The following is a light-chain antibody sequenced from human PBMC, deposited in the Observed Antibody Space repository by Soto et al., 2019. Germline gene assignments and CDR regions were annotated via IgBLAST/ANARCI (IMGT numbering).Light chain of an antibody. CDR1: QSISSW. CDR3: QQYKIYWT. Sequence: DIQMTQSPSTLSSSVGDRVTITCRASQSISSWLAWYQQKPGKAPKLLIYDASSLESGVPSRFSGSGSGTEFARTISSLQPDDFATYYCQQYKIYWTFGQGTKVEIK. J-gene: IGKJ1*01. V-gene: IGKV1-5*01. CDR2: DAS.